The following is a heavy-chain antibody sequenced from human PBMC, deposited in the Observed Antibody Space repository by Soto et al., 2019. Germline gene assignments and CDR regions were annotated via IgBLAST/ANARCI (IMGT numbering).Heavy chain of an antibody. V-gene: IGHV1-69*13. CDR2: IIPIFGTA. CDR3: ARTAAAILTVFDY. J-gene: IGHJ4*02. CDR1: GGTFSSYA. D-gene: IGHD2-2*02. Sequence: ASVKVSCKASGGTFSSYAISWVRQAPGQGLEWMGGIIPIFGTANYAQKFQGRVTITADESTSTAYMELSSLRSEDTAVYYCARTAAAILTVFDYWGQGTLVTVSS.